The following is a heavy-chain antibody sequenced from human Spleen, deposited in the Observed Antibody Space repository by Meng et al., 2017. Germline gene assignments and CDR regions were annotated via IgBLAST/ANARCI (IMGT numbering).Heavy chain of an antibody. CDR1: GFTFSSYN. J-gene: IGHJ4*02. V-gene: IGHV3-74*03. CDR2: INTDASST. CDR3: ARDLGGIFAY. Sequence: GESLKISCAASGFTFSSYNMHWVRQTPGEGLVWVSRINTDASSTTYADSVKGRFTISRDNAKNTLYLQMNSLRAEDTAVYYCARDLGGIFAYWGQGALVTVSS. D-gene: IGHD6-13*01.